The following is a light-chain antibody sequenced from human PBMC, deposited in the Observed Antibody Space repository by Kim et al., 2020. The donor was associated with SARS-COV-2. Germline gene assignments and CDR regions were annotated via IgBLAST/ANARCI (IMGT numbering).Light chain of an antibody. Sequence: QSVLTQPPSVSAAPGQKVTISCSGDPSNIAKNYVSWYQQLPGTAPKLLIYDTDKRPSGIPGRFAASKSGTTATLDIAGLQTGDEADYFCMTWDSGLRAGVIGGGTQLTVL. J-gene: IGLJ2*01. CDR3: MTWDSGLRAGV. CDR2: DTD. V-gene: IGLV1-51*01. CDR1: PSNIAKNY.